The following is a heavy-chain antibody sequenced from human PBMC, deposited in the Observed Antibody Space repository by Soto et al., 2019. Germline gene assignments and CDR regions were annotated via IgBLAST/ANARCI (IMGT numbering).Heavy chain of an antibody. J-gene: IGHJ6*02. D-gene: IGHD3-16*01. V-gene: IGHV1-8*01. CDR2: MNAKSGDT. CDR3: ARGNPFNYAGFDV. Sequence: QAHLEQSGAELKRPGASVKVSCKASGYTFRDFDINWLRQASGQGPEWMGWMNAKSGDTFFAQRFQGKFNMTWDTALSTAYMEVGRLTSDDTAIYYCARGNPFNYAGFDVWGQGTTVAVSS. CDR1: GYTFRDFD.